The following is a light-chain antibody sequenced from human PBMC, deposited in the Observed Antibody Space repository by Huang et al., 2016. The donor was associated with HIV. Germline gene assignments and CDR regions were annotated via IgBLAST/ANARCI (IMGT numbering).Light chain of an antibody. V-gene: IGKV1-5*03. CDR2: KAS. CDR3: QQYSSFWT. CDR1: QSVSTW. Sequence: DIQITQSPRTLSASVGDRVTITCRASQSVSTWLSWYQLKPGKPPKLLIYKASTLETGVPSICSGSGSGTEFTLTISSLQPDDFATYYCQQYSSFWTFGQGTKV. J-gene: IGKJ1*01.